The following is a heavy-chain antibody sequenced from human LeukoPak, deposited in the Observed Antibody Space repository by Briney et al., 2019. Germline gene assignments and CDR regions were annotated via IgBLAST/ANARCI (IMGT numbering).Heavy chain of an antibody. CDR2: INHSGST. V-gene: IGHV4-34*01. Sequence: GSLRLSCAASGFTFSSYGMHWVRQPPGKGLEWIGEINHSGSTNYNPSLKSRVTISVDTSKNQFSLKLSSVTAADTAVYYCARGAVLLWFGELKKGYYGMDVWGQGTTVTVSS. J-gene: IGHJ6*02. CDR1: GFTFSSYG. D-gene: IGHD3-10*01. CDR3: ARGAVLLWFGELKKGYYGMDV.